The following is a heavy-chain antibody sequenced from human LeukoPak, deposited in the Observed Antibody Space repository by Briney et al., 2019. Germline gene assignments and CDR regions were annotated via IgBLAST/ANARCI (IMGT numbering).Heavy chain of an antibody. CDR3: TRGGSMEADILTGYRAFDI. V-gene: IGHV4-34*01. J-gene: IGHJ3*02. CDR2: ITPSVTT. Sequence: SETLSLTCAVYGGSFSGYYWSWIRQSPGKGLEWIGEITPSVTTSYNPSFKSRVTISQDTSKNQFSLLLTSVTAADTAVYYCTRGGSMEADILTGYRAFDIWGQGTLVTVSS. D-gene: IGHD3-9*01. CDR1: GGSFSGYY.